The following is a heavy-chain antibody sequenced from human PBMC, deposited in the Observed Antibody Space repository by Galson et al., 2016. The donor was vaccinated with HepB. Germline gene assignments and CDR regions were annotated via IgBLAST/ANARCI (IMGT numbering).Heavy chain of an antibody. V-gene: IGHV1-18*01. Sequence: SVKVSCKASGYTFTHYGFSWVRQAPGQGLEWMGWISAYNGKTSFAQKFQGRVTLTTDSSTTTAYMELTSLRSDDTALYYCARLNYYDSSGYYSEGAWLDPWGQGTLVTVSS. CDR1: GYTFTHYG. J-gene: IGHJ5*02. CDR2: ISAYNGKT. CDR3: ARLNYYDSSGYYSEGAWLDP. D-gene: IGHD3-22*01.